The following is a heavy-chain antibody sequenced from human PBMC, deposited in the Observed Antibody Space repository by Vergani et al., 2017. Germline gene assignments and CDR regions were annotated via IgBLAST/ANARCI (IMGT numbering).Heavy chain of an antibody. J-gene: IGHJ2*01. Sequence: EVQLVETGGGLIQPGGSLRLSCAASGFTVSSNYMSWVRQAPGKGLEWVSVIYSGGSTYYADYVKGRFTISRDNSKNTLYLQMNSLRAEDTAVYYCARALWFGELLNWYFDLWGRGTLVTVSS. V-gene: IGHV3-53*02. D-gene: IGHD3-10*01. CDR1: GFTVSSNY. CDR2: IYSGGST. CDR3: ARALWFGELLNWYFDL.